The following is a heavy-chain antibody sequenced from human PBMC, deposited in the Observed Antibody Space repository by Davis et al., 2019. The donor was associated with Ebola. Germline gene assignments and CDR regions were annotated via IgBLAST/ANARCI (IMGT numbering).Heavy chain of an antibody. CDR2: IYYSGST. CDR3: ARGNYGDYIVLYYYNMNV. V-gene: IGHV4-39*01. Sequence: SETLSLTCTVSGGSISSSSYYWGWIRQPPGKGLEWIGSIYYSGSTYYNRSLKSRVTISVDTSKNQFSLKLSSVTAADTAVYYCARGNYGDYIVLYYYNMNVWGQGTTVTVSS. D-gene: IGHD4-17*01. CDR1: GGSISSSSYY. J-gene: IGHJ6*02.